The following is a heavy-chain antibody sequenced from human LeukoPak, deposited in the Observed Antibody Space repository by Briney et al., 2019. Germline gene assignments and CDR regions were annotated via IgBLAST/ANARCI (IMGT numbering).Heavy chain of an antibody. D-gene: IGHD3-22*01. CDR2: ISAYNGNT. Sequence: ASVKVSCKASGYTFTSYGISWVRQAPGQGLEWMGWISAYNGNTNYVQKIQGRVTMTTDTSTSTAYMELRSLRSDDTAVYYCARELYYYDSSGYSNWFDPWGQGTLVTVSS. J-gene: IGHJ5*02. CDR1: GYTFTSYG. V-gene: IGHV1-18*01. CDR3: ARELYYYDSSGYSNWFDP.